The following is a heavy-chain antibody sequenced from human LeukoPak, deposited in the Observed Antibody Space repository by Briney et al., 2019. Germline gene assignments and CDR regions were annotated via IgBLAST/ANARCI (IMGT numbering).Heavy chain of an antibody. D-gene: IGHD2-21*02. CDR3: AREGHIVVVTAIRNYFDY. CDR1: GFTFSSYA. J-gene: IGHJ4*02. CDR2: ISYDGSNK. Sequence: GGSLRLSCAASGFTFSSYAMHWVRQAPGKGLEWVAVISYDGSNKYYADSVKGRFTISRDNSKNTLYLQMNSLRAEDTAVYYCAREGHIVVVTAIRNYFDYWGQGTLVTVSS. V-gene: IGHV3-30-3*01.